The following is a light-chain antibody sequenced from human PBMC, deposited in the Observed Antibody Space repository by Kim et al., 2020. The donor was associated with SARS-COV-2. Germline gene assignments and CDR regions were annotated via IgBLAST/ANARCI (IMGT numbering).Light chain of an antibody. CDR3: LLYYGGVWV. CDR2: TAS. J-gene: IGLJ3*02. Sequence: PGGTVTLTCASNTGAVTSGYDPNWFKLKPGQAPRSMIHTASGRHSWTPARFSGSLLGGKAALTLSGVQPEDEAEYYCLLYYGGVWVFGGGTQLTVL. CDR1: TGAVTSGYD. V-gene: IGLV7-43*01.